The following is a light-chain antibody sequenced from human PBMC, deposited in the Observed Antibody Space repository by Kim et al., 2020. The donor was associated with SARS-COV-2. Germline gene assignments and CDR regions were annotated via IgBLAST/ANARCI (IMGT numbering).Light chain of an antibody. V-gene: IGKV3-15*01. CDR1: QRGSSN. CDR2: GAS. Sequence: PREKAAPPCRTSQRGSSNLAWYQQKTRQAPRLLIYGASTRATGSPARFSGSGSGTELTLTISSLQSEDFAVYYCQQYNNWSPPLTFGGGTKVDIK. J-gene: IGKJ4*02. CDR3: QQYNNWSPPLT.